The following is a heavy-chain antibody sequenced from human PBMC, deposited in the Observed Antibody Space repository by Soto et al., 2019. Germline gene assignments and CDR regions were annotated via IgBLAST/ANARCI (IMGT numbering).Heavy chain of an antibody. CDR1: GGSISSGGYY. CDR2: MYYSGNT. J-gene: IGHJ3*02. Sequence: QVQLQESGPGLVKPSQTLSLTCTVSGGSISSGGYYWSWIRQHPGKGLEWIGYMYYSGNTYYNPSVKSRVIVSGDTSKNHFSLKLSSVTAADTAVYYCAGQLLSYNAFDIWGQGTMVTVSS. V-gene: IGHV4-31*03. D-gene: IGHD2-2*01. CDR3: AGQLLSYNAFDI.